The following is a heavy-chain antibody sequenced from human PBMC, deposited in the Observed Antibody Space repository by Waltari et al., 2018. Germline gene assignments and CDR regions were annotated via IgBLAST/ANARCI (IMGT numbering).Heavy chain of an antibody. CDR2: VHHNGNT. CDR1: GASISNNNW. J-gene: IGHJ4*02. CDR3: ARDTSTVTTDLFDS. Sequence: QVQLQESGPGLVKPSGTLSLTCAVSGASISNNNWWSWVRQAPGKGLEWIGEVHHNGNTNYNPSTKSRVTMSVDKSKNQFSLKLNSVTAADTAVYYCARDTSTVTTDLFDSWGRGTLVSV. V-gene: IGHV4-4*02. D-gene: IGHD4-17*01.